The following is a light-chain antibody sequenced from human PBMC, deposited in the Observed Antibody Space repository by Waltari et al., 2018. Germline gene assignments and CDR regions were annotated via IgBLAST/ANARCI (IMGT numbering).Light chain of an antibody. J-gene: IGLJ3*02. CDR2: DVN. V-gene: IGLV2-11*01. CDR3: CSYAGSITFWV. Sequence: QSALTQPRSVSGSLGPAVTISCTGTSSDVGGYNYVSWYQHHPRKAPTLIIYDVNKRPSGVPDRFSGSKSDNSASLTISGLQAEDEADYYCCSYAGSITFWVFGGGTKLTVL. CDR1: SSDVGGYNY.